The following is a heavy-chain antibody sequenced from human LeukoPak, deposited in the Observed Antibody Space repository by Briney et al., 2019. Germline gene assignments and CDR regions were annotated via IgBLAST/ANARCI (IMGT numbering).Heavy chain of an antibody. D-gene: IGHD3-22*01. CDR3: ARDAYYYDSSGYFDY. J-gene: IGHJ4*02. V-gene: IGHV3-30*03. CDR2: ISYDGSNE. Sequence: GGSLRLSCTASGISLNRFAIHWVRQAPDKGLEWVTVISYDGSNEYYTDSVRGRFTISRDNSKNTVYLQMNSLRVEDTAVYYCARDAYYYDSSGYFDYWGQGTLVTVSS. CDR1: GISLNRFA.